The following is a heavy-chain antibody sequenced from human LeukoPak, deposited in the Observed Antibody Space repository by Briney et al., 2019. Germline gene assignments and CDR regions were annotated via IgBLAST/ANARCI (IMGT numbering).Heavy chain of an antibody. Sequence: ASVKVSCKVSGYTLTELSMHWVRQAPGKGLEWMGGFDPEDGETIYAQKFQGRVTMTEDTSTDTAYMELSSPRSEDTAVYYCATGYCSGGSCYYDYWGQGTLVTVSS. CDR1: GYTLTELS. V-gene: IGHV1-24*01. J-gene: IGHJ4*02. D-gene: IGHD2-15*01. CDR2: FDPEDGET. CDR3: ATGYCSGGSCYYDY.